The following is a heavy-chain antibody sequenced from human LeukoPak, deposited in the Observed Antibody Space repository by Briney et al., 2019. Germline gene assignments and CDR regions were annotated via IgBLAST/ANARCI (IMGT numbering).Heavy chain of an antibody. CDR1: GFTFSVYY. Sequence: PGGSLRLSCAASGFTFSVYYMSWIRQAPGKGLEWVSYISSSGSTIYYADSVKGRFTISRDNAKNSLYLQMNSLRAEDTAVYYCARDKTHYYDSSGYSSWGQGTLVTVSS. CDR3: ARDKTHYYDSSGYSS. J-gene: IGHJ4*02. V-gene: IGHV3-11*01. CDR2: ISSSGSTI. D-gene: IGHD3-22*01.